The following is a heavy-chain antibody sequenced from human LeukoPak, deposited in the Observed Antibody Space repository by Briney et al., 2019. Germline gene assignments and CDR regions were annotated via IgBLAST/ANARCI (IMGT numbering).Heavy chain of an antibody. Sequence: GSLRLSCAASGFTLSSYWMHWVRQVPGKGLAWVSRINSDGSSTNYADSVKGRFTISRDNAKNSLYLQMNSLRAEDTALYYCAKDKSPGYSSSWYGYFDLWGRGTLVTVSS. CDR3: AKDKSPGYSSSWYGYFDL. CDR1: GFTLSSYW. V-gene: IGHV3-74*01. D-gene: IGHD6-13*01. J-gene: IGHJ2*01. CDR2: INSDGSST.